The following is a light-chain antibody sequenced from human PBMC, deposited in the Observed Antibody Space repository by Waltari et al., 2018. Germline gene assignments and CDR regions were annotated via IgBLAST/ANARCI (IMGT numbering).Light chain of an antibody. CDR2: KGT. CDR3: ALYMGSGIWV. Sequence: QTVVTQEPSLSVSPGGTVPLTCALSSCSLSDPSSATWSQQTPGPPPPTLVYKGTSRSSGVPDRFSGSILGNKAALTITGAQADDESDYYCALYMGSGIWVFGGGTRLTVL. CDR1: SCSLSDPSS. V-gene: IGLV8-61*01. J-gene: IGLJ3*02.